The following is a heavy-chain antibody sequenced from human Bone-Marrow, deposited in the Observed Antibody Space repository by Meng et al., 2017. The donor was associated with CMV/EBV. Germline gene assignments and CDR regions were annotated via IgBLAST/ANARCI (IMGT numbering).Heavy chain of an antibody. CDR1: RYAFTDNH. V-gene: IGHV1-2*02. Sequence: ASVKVSCKASRYAFTDNHIHWVRQAPGHGLEWMGWINPNSGGTNYAQKFQGRVTMTRDTSISTAYMELSRLRSDDTAVYYCARVRGMVGQLVAFDYWGQGTLVTVSS. CDR3: ARVRGMVGQLVAFDY. CDR2: INPNSGGT. J-gene: IGHJ4*02. D-gene: IGHD6-6*01.